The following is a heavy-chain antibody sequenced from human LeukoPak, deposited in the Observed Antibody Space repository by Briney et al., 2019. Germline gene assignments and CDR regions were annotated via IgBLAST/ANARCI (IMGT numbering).Heavy chain of an antibody. D-gene: IGHD5-12*01. CDR2: IIPIFGTA. J-gene: IGHJ4*02. V-gene: IGHV1-69*05. CDR1: GGTFSSYA. CDR3: ASGRVATFDY. Sequence: GSSVKVSCKASGGTFSSYAISWVRQAPGQGLEWMGGIIPIFGTANYAQKFQGRVTITTDESTSTAYMELSSLRSEDTAVYCCASGRVATFDYWGQGTLVTVSS.